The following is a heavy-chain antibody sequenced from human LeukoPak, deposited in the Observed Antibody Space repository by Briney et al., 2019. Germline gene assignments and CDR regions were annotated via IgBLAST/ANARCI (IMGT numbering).Heavy chain of an antibody. CDR1: GGSISSGSYY. D-gene: IGHD1-14*01. CDR2: IYTSGST. Sequence: SETLSLTCTVSGGSISSGSYYWSWIRQPAGKGLEWIGRIYTSGSTNYDPSLKSRVTISVDTSKNQFSLKLSSVTAADTAVYYCARGSGGDYWGQGTLVTVSS. V-gene: IGHV4-61*02. CDR3: ARGSGGDY. J-gene: IGHJ4*02.